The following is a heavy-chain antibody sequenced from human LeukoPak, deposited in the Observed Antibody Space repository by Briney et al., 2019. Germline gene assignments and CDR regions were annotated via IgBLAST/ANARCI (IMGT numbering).Heavy chain of an antibody. D-gene: IGHD6-19*01. CDR1: GGSITNYY. V-gene: IGHV4-4*07. J-gene: IGHJ4*02. Sequence: PSETLSLTCTVSGGSITNYYWSWIRQPAGKGLEWIGRIFGSGSTTYNPSLKSRVSMSVDTSKNQVSLNLSSVTAADTAVYYCVRSGGWAAPLGYWGQGTLVTVSS. CDR3: VRSGGWAAPLGY. CDR2: IFGSGST.